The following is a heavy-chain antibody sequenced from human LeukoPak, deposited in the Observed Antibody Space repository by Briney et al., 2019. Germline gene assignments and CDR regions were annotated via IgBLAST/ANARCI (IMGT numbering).Heavy chain of an antibody. V-gene: IGHV4-30-4*01. Sequence: SQTLSLTCTVSGGSISSGDYYWSWIRQPPGKGLEWIGYIYYSGSTYYNPSLKSRVTISVDTSKNQFSLKLSSVTAADTAVYYCARAKSEMATIIPFDYWGQGTLVTVSS. CDR3: ARAKSEMATIIPFDY. CDR2: IYYSGST. CDR1: GGSISSGDYY. J-gene: IGHJ4*02. D-gene: IGHD5-24*01.